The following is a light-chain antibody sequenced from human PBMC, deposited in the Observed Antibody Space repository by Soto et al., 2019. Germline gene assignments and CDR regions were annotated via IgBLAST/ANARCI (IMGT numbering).Light chain of an antibody. CDR3: SSYSSSSAQNYD. CDR1: SSDVGGYNY. CDR2: EVT. Sequence: QSVLTQPPSASGSPGQSVTISCTGTSSDVGGYNYVSWYQQHPGKAPKLMIFEVTNRPSGVPDRFSGSKSGNPASLCVSRLQAEDEADYYCSSYSSSSAQNYDFGPGTQVTVL. V-gene: IGLV2-8*01. J-gene: IGLJ1*01.